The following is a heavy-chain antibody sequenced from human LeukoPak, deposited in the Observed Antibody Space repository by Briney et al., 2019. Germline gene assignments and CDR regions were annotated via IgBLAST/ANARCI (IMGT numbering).Heavy chain of an antibody. V-gene: IGHV1-24*01. CDR1: GYTLTELS. CDR2: FDPEDGET. D-gene: IGHD6-6*01. CDR3: ATAGGEYSSSYFDY. J-gene: IGHJ4*02. Sequence: GASVKVSCKVSGYTLTELSMHWVRQAPGKGLEWMGGFDPEDGETIYAQKFQGRVTMTEDTSTDTAYMELSSLRSEDTAVYYCATAGGEYSSSYFDYWGQGTLVTVSS.